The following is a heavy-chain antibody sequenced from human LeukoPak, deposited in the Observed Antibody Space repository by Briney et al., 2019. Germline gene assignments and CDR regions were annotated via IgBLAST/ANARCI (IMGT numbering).Heavy chain of an antibody. CDR3: AREDAGGTYPFDY. V-gene: IGHV3-66*01. Sequence: GGSLRLSCAVSGFTVSSNFMSWVRQAPGKGPEWVSVIYTSGITYYADSVRGRFTISRDNSKNTLYLQMDSLTAEDTAVYYCAREDAGGTYPFDYWGQGTLVTVRS. CDR1: GFTVSSNF. D-gene: IGHD1-26*01. CDR2: IYTSGIT. J-gene: IGHJ4*02.